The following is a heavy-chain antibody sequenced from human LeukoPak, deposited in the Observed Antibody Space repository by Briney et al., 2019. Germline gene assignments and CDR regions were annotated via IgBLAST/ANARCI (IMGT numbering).Heavy chain of an antibody. Sequence: ASVKVSCKASGYTFTNNYLHWVRQAPGQGLEWMGIINPSGGSTSYAQKFQGRVTMTRDTSTSTVYMELSSLRSEDTAVYYCARGSYARDLHFDYWGQGTLVTVSS. V-gene: IGHV1-46*01. CDR1: GYTFTNNY. CDR2: INPSGGST. J-gene: IGHJ4*02. CDR3: ARGSYARDLHFDY. D-gene: IGHD2-2*01.